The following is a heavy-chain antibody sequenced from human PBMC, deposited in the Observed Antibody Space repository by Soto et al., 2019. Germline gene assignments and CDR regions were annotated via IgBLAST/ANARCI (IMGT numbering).Heavy chain of an antibody. Sequence: GGSLRLSCAASGFTFSSYSMNWVRQAPGKGLEWVSYISSSSSTIYYADSVKGRFTISRDNAKNSLYLQMNSLRDEDTAVYYCAREGPVEMATILDFDYWGQGTLVTVSS. CDR1: GFTFSSYS. V-gene: IGHV3-48*02. D-gene: IGHD5-12*01. CDR2: ISSSSSTI. J-gene: IGHJ4*02. CDR3: AREGPVEMATILDFDY.